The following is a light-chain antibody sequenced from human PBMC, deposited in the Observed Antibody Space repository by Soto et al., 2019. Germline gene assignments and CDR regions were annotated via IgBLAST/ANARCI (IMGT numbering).Light chain of an antibody. CDR2: GAS. J-gene: IGKJ1*01. V-gene: IGKV3-15*01. Sequence: VMTQSPTTLSVSPGERATLSCRASQSVSSNLAWYQQKPGQAPRLLIYGASTRATGIPARFSGSGSGTEFTLTISSLQSEDFAVYYCQQYNNWPETFGQGTKVDIK. CDR1: QSVSSN. CDR3: QQYNNWPET.